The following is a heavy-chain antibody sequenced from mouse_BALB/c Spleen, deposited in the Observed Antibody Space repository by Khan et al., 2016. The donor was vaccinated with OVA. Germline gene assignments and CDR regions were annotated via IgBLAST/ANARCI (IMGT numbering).Heavy chain of an antibody. CDR3: ARSTDRCAFVY. J-gene: IGHJ3*01. Sequence: EVKLLESGPSLVKPSQTLSLTCSVTGDTITTCYWNWIRKFPGNKLEYMGYIISTGYTNYNPSLNIRISTTRHTSNTQYYLQLISVTDYDTATYYCARSTDRCAFVYWGQGTLVTVSA. CDR1: GDTITTCY. CDR2: IISTGYT. V-gene: IGHV3-8*02.